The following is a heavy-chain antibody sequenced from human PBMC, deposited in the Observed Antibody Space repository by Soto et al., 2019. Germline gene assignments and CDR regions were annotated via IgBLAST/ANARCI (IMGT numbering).Heavy chain of an antibody. CDR1: GFTSKNYA. Sequence: GGSLRLSCAASGFTSKNYAMTWVRQAPGKGLEWVSGIVANGGSTDCADSVKGRFTISRDNSKNMLYLQMKSLRVDDMAVYYCAKDQSYYYDSSGSRAEYWGQGTLVTVSS. V-gene: IGHV3-23*01. CDR2: IVANGGST. CDR3: AKDQSYYYDSSGSRAEY. J-gene: IGHJ4*02. D-gene: IGHD3-22*01.